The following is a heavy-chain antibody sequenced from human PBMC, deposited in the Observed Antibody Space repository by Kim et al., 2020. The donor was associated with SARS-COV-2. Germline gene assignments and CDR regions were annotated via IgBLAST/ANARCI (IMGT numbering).Heavy chain of an antibody. V-gene: IGHV1-3*01. CDR3: ARDTYYYGSGRYYFDY. Sequence: ASVKVSCKASGYTFTSYAMHWVRQAPGQRLEWMGWINAGNGNTKYSQKFQGRVTITRDTSASTAYMELSSLRSEDTAVYYCARDTYYYGSGRYYFDYWGQGTLVTVSS. D-gene: IGHD3-10*01. CDR1: GYTFTSYA. J-gene: IGHJ4*02. CDR2: INAGNGNT.